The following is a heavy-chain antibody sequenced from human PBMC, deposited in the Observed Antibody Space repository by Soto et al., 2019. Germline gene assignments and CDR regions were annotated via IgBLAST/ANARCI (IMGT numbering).Heavy chain of an antibody. V-gene: IGHV4-30-2*01. CDR3: ARVTDF. J-gene: IGHJ4*02. CDR1: GGSISSGGYS. Sequence: SETLSLTCAVSGGSISSGGYSWSWIRQPPGKGLEWIGYMYHSGSTYYNPSLKSRVTISIDRSRNQFSLKLSSVTAADTAVYYCARVTDFRGQGILVTVS. CDR2: MYHSGST.